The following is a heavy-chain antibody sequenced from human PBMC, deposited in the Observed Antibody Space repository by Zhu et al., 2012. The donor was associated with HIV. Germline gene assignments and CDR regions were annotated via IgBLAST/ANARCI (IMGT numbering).Heavy chain of an antibody. J-gene: IGHJ4*02. CDR3: ARHSTGPGSIVLLDS. Sequence: EVQLVESGGGLVQPGGSLRLSCAASGFFFKDYWMHWVRQAPGKGLVWLSRINSDGVSTSYVDSVKGRFTISRDNAKNTLYLQMNSLRVDDTAVYFCARHSTGPGSIVLLDSWGQGTLVTVSS. D-gene: IGHD3-10*01. V-gene: IGHV3-74*01. CDR2: INSDGVST. CDR1: GFFFKDYW.